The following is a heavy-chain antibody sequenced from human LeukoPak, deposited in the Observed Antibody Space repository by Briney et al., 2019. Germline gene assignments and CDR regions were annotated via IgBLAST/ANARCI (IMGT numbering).Heavy chain of an antibody. Sequence: ASVKVSYKASGYTFTGYYIHWVRQAPGQGLEWMGWINPNSGGTNYAQRFQGRVTMTRDTSISTSYMALSSLTSDDTAVYYCARADSSSWYTSTYYFDYWGQGTLVTVSS. CDR1: GYTFTGYY. CDR3: ARADSSSWYTSTYYFDY. CDR2: INPNSGGT. J-gene: IGHJ4*02. D-gene: IGHD6-13*01. V-gene: IGHV1-2*02.